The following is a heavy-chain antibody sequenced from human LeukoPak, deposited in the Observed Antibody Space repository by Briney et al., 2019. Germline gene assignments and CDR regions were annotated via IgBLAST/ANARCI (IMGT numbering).Heavy chain of an antibody. CDR3: ARLNWNADDAFDI. Sequence: ASVKVSCKASGYAFTSYDINWVRQATGQGLEWMGWMNPNSGNTGYAQKFQGRVTMTRNTSISTAYMELSSLRSEDTAVYYCARLNWNADDAFDIWGQGTMVTVSS. J-gene: IGHJ3*02. V-gene: IGHV1-8*01. D-gene: IGHD1-1*01. CDR1: GYAFTSYD. CDR2: MNPNSGNT.